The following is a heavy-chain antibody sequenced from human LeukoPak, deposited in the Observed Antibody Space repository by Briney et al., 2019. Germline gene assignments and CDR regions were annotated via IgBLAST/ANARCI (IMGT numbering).Heavy chain of an antibody. Sequence: GGSLRLSCAASGFTVSSNYMTWVRQAPGKGLEWVSSIYSAGATHYAESVKGRFTISRDNSKNTLYLQMNSLRAEDMAVYYCARIEWERLGRAFDIWGQGTMVTVSS. CDR1: GFTVSSNY. CDR2: IYSAGAT. J-gene: IGHJ3*02. D-gene: IGHD1-26*01. V-gene: IGHV3-53*01. CDR3: ARIEWERLGRAFDI.